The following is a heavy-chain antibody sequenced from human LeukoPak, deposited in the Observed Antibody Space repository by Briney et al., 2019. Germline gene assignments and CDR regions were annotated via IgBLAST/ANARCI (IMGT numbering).Heavy chain of an antibody. D-gene: IGHD2-15*01. CDR3: ARDQLYCSGGSCYSSGSNFQH. J-gene: IGHJ1*01. V-gene: IGHV1-46*01. CDR1: GYTFTSYY. Sequence: ASVKVSCKASGYTFTSYYMHLVRQAPGQGLEWMGIINPRGGSTSYAQKFQDRVTMTRDTSTSTVYMELSSLRSEDTAVYYCARDQLYCSGGSCYSSGSNFQHWGQGTLVTVSS. CDR2: INPRGGST.